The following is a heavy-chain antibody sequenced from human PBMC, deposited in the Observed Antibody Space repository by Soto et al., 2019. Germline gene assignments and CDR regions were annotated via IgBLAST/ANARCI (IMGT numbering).Heavy chain of an antibody. CDR3: ASGRGYSGYDDAFDI. Sequence: SETLSLTCTVSGGSISSYYWSWIRQPPGKGLEWIGYIYYSGSTNYNPSLKSRVTISVDTSKNQFSLKLSSVTAADTAVYYCASGRGYSGYDDAFDIWGQGTMVTVSS. CDR2: IYYSGST. CDR1: GGSISSYY. D-gene: IGHD5-12*01. V-gene: IGHV4-59*01. J-gene: IGHJ3*02.